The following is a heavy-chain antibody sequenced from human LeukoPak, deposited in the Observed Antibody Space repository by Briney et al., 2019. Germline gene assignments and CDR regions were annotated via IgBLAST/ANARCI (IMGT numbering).Heavy chain of an antibody. V-gene: IGHV1-18*01. CDR1: GYTFTSYG. CDR2: IIAYNGNT. D-gene: IGHD2-2*01. Sequence: ASVKVSCKASGYTFTSYGISWVRQAPGQGLEWMGWIIAYNGNTNCAQKLQGRVTMTTDTSTSTAYMELRSRRSDATAVYYCARDSHVVPTAPRIWGQGTMVTVSS. CDR3: ARDSHVVPTAPRI. J-gene: IGHJ3*02.